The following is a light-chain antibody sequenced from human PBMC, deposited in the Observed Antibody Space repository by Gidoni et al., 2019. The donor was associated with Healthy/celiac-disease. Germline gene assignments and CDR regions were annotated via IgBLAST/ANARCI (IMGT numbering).Light chain of an antibody. Sequence: SSELTQDPAVSVALGQTVRITCQGDSLRSYYARWYQQKPGQAPVLVIYGKHNRPSGIPDRFSASSSGNTASLTIPAAQSEDDADYYCNSRDSIGNHPVVFGGGTKLTFL. CDR3: NSRDSIGNHPVV. CDR2: GKH. V-gene: IGLV3-19*01. J-gene: IGLJ2*01. CDR1: SLRSYY.